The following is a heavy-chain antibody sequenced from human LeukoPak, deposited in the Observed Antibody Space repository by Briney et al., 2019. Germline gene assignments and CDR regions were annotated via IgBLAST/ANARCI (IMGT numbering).Heavy chain of an antibody. D-gene: IGHD3-9*01. CDR3: ARATPVLTGYYLEYGLDP. J-gene: IGHJ5*02. V-gene: IGHV1-2*04. Sequence: ASVKVSCKASGYTFTGYYMHWVRQAPGQGLEWMGWINPNSGGTNYAQKFQGWATMTRDTSISTAYMELSRLRSDDTAVYYCARATPVLTGYYLEYGLDPWGQGTLVTVSS. CDR1: GYTFTGYY. CDR2: INPNSGGT.